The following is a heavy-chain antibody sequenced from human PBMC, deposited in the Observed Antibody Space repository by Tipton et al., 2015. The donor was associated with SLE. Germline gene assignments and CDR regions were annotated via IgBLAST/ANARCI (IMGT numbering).Heavy chain of an antibody. CDR1: GFTFSSYA. V-gene: IGHV3-23*01. J-gene: IGHJ4*02. D-gene: IGHD4-17*01. CDR2: ISGSGGST. Sequence: SLRLSCAASGFTFSSYAMSWVRQAPGKGLEWVPAISGSGGSTYYADSVKGRFTISRDNSKNTLYLQMNSLRAEDTAVYYCAKRNSHSVTTGYYFDYWGQGTLVTVSS. CDR3: AKRNSHSVTTGYYFDY.